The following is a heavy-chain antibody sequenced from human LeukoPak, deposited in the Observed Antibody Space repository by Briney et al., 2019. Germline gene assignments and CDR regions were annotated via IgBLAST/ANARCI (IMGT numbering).Heavy chain of an antibody. Sequence: GGSLRLSCAASGFTFSDYTMNWVRQAPGKGLEWVSSISSSSSYIYYADSVKGRFTISRDNAKNSLYPQMNSLRAEDTAVYYCARDFDYYDSSAVYWGQGTLVTVSS. CDR2: ISSSSSYI. D-gene: IGHD3-22*01. CDR1: GFTFSDYT. J-gene: IGHJ4*02. V-gene: IGHV3-21*01. CDR3: ARDFDYYDSSAVY.